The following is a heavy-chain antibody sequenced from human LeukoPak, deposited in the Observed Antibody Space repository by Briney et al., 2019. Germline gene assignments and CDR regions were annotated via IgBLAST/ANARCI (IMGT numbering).Heavy chain of an antibody. CDR3: AREDNVWNLLYNYYMDV. V-gene: IGHV3-11*01. D-gene: IGHD1-1*01. CDR2: IDVRGDTT. Sequence: PGGSLRLSCAASGFIFSDYYMTWIRQAPGKGLEWVAHIDVRGDTTLYADSVKGRFTVSRDSANNSLYLQMNSLRAEDTAVYYCAREDNVWNLLYNYYMDVWGKGTTVTVS. CDR1: GFIFSDYY. J-gene: IGHJ6*03.